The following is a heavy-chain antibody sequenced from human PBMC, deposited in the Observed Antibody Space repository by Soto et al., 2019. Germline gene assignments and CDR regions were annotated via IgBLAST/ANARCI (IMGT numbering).Heavy chain of an antibody. CDR3: PSDGYAYGPYNYVEP. J-gene: IGHJ5*02. CDR1: GYILTNYY. Sequence: QVQLVQSGTEVKRPGASVKLSCEASGYILTNYYIHWVRQAPGHGLEGMGIINPRDGSTAFALKFKGRGTLTSDTSTSTVYMEWSSPRAEDTAVYYCPSDGYAYGPYNYVEPWGQGTLVTVSS. V-gene: IGHV1-46*01. CDR2: INPRDGST. D-gene: IGHD5-18*01.